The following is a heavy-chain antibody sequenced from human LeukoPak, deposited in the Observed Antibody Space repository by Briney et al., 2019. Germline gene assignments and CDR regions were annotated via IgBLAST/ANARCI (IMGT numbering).Heavy chain of an antibody. CDR3: AREAPALTMVRGPSSADYYYYYMDV. CDR1: GVSISSYY. V-gene: IGHV4-59*01. CDR2: IYYSGRT. D-gene: IGHD3-10*01. J-gene: IGHJ6*03. Sequence: PSGTLSLTCTVSGVSISSYYWSWIPQPPGKGLEGSGYIYYSGRTNYNPSLKSRVTISVDTSKNQFSLKLSSVTAADTAVYYWAREAPALTMVRGPSSADYYYYYMDVWGKGTTVTVSS.